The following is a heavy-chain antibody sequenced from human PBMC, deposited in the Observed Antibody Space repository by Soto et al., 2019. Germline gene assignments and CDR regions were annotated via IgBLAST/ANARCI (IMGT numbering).Heavy chain of an antibody. Sequence: VASVKVSCKASGYTFTSYAMHWVRQAPGQRLEWMGWINAGNGNTKYSQKFQGRVTITRDTSASTAYMELSSLRSEDTAVYYCARGLNGYLHYFAYWGQGTLVTVSS. J-gene: IGHJ4*02. CDR3: ARGLNGYLHYFAY. CDR1: GYTFTSYA. V-gene: IGHV1-3*01. CDR2: INAGNGNT. D-gene: IGHD5-18*01.